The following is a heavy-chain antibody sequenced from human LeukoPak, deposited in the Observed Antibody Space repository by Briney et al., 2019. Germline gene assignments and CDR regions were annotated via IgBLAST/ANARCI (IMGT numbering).Heavy chain of an antibody. CDR1: GYTFTGYY. V-gene: IGHV1-2*02. CDR2: INPNSGGT. CDR3: AAPGLLGYCSSAICAPPGY. D-gene: IGHD2-2*01. J-gene: IGHJ4*02. Sequence: ASVKVSCKASGYTFTGYYMHWVRQAPGQGFEWMGWINPNSGGTNYAQKFQGRVTMTRDTSISTAYMELSRLRSDDTAVYYCAAPGLLGYCSSAICAPPGYWGQGTLVTVSS.